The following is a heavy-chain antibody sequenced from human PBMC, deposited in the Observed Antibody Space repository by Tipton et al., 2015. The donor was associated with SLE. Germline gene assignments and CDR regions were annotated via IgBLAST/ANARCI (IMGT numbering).Heavy chain of an antibody. CDR3: ARVPSDWGVDY. CDR2: ISSSGTTI. Sequence: SPRLSCAASGFTFSDYYMSWIRQAPGKGLEWISYISSSGTTIYYADSVQGRFTISRDNAKNSLYLQMNSLRAEDTAVYYCARVPSDWGVDYWGQGTLVTVSS. D-gene: IGHD6-19*01. V-gene: IGHV3-11*04. J-gene: IGHJ4*02. CDR1: GFTFSDYY.